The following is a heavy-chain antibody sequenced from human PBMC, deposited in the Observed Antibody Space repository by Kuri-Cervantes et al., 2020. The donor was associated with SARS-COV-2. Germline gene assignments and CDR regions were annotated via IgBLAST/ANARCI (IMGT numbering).Heavy chain of an antibody. Sequence: ASVKVSCKASGYTFTSYGISWVRQAPGQGLEWMGIINPSGGSTSYAQKFQGRVTMTRDTSTSTVHMELSRLRFDDTAVFYCARNRRTGGYSFGFDLWGQGTLVTVSS. J-gene: IGHJ4*02. CDR2: INPSGGST. CDR3: ARNRRTGGYSFGFDL. D-gene: IGHD5-18*01. V-gene: IGHV1-46*01. CDR1: GYTFTSYG.